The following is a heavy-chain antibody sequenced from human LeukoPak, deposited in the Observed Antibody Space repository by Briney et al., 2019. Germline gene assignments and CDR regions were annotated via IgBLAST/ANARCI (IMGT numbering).Heavy chain of an antibody. CDR2: IDFSGGIT. CDR1: GLTFSVHE. V-gene: IGHV3-48*02. Sequence: GGSLRLSCAASGLTFSVHEMNWVRQAPGKGLEWISYIDFSGGITYYADSVKGRFTISRDNAKNSLYLQMNSLRDEDTAVYYCARDVGAHGTKVYYFDHWGQGTLVTVSS. D-gene: IGHD4-17*01. J-gene: IGHJ4*02. CDR3: ARDVGAHGTKVYYFDH.